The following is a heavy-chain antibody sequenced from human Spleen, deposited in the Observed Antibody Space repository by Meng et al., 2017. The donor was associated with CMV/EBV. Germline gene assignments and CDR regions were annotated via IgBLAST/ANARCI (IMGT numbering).Heavy chain of an antibody. J-gene: IGHJ6*02. D-gene: IGHD2-21*02. Sequence: GGSLRLSCAASGFTLSSYWMSWVRQAPGKGLEWVANINEDGSETYYVDSVKGRFTISRDNAKKSLYLQLNSLRAEDTAVYHCARDRGTAPSMDYYYYGMDVWGQGTTVTVSS. V-gene: IGHV3-7*01. CDR3: ARDRGTAPSMDYYYYGMDV. CDR2: INEDGSET. CDR1: GFTLSSYW.